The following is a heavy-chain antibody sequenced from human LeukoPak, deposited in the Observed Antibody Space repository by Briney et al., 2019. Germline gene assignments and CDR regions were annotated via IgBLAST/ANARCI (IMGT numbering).Heavy chain of an antibody. CDR3: ARDAGHQLSRRNYYAMDV. Sequence: SETLSLTCSVSGSSINSTSYYWGWIRQPPGKGLEWIGSMYYRGSTYYNPSLKSRVTISVDTSKNQSSLKLSSVTAADTAVYYCARDAGHQLSRRNYYAMDVWGQGTTVTVSS. CDR1: GSSINSTSYY. D-gene: IGHD1-1*01. V-gene: IGHV4-39*07. CDR2: MYYRGST. J-gene: IGHJ6*02.